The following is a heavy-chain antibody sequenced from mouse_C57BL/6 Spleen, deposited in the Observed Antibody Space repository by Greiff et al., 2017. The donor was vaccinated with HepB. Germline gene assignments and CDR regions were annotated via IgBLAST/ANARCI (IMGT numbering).Heavy chain of an antibody. Sequence: VQLQESGAELARPGASVKLSCKASGYTFTSYGISWVKQRTGQGLEWIGEIYPRSGNTYYNEKFKGKATLTADKSSSTAYMELRSLTSEDSAVYFCARGTVVEKMDYWGQGTSVTVSS. D-gene: IGHD1-1*01. V-gene: IGHV1-81*01. J-gene: IGHJ4*01. CDR1: GYTFTSYG. CDR3: ARGTVVEKMDY. CDR2: IYPRSGNT.